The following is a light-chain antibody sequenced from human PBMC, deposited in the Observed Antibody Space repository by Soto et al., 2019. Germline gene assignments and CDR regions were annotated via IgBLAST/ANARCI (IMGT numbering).Light chain of an antibody. Sequence: QSVLTQPPSASASLGASVTLTCTLSSGYSNYKVDWYQQRPGKGPRFVMRVGTGGNVGSKGDGIPDRFSVLGSGLNRYLTIKNIQEEDESDYHCGADHGSGSNFVVFGGGTKVTVL. CDR3: GADHGSGSNFVV. CDR2: VGTGGNVG. CDR1: SGYSNYK. V-gene: IGLV9-49*01. J-gene: IGLJ2*01.